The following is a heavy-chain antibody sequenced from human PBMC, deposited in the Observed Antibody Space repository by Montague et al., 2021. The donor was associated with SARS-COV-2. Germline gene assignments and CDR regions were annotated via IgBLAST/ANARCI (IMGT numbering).Heavy chain of an antibody. CDR3: ARGYDYVWGSYRYLHWFDP. Sequence: SETLSLTCAVYGGSFSGYYWSWIRRPPGKGPEWIGEINHSGSTNYNPSLKSRVTISVDTSKNQFSLKLSSVTAADTAVYYCARGYDYVWGSYRYLHWFDPWGQGTLATVSS. V-gene: IGHV4-34*01. CDR1: GGSFSGYY. CDR2: INHSGST. J-gene: IGHJ5*02. D-gene: IGHD3-16*02.